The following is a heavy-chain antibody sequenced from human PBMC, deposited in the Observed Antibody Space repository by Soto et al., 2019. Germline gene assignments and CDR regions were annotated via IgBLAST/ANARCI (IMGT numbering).Heavy chain of an antibody. CDR3: ARGWAYYYDSSGYWHAFDI. V-gene: IGHV4-31*03. J-gene: IGHJ3*02. CDR2: IYYSGST. Sequence: QVQLQESGPGLVKPSQTLSLTCTVSGGSISSGGYYWSWIRQHPGKGLEWIGYIYYSGSTYYNPSVKCRVTISVDTSKNQFSLKLSSVTAADTAVYYCARGWAYYYDSSGYWHAFDIWGQGTMVTVSS. D-gene: IGHD3-22*01. CDR1: GGSISSGGYY.